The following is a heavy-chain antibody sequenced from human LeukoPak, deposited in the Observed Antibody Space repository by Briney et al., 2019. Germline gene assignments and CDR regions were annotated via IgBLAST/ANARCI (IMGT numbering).Heavy chain of an antibody. J-gene: IGHJ4*02. D-gene: IGHD4-17*01. CDR3: ARSPAESTVTTLGY. V-gene: IGHV1-69*04. Sequence: SVKVSCKASGYTFTSYDINWVRQAPGQGLEWMGRIIPILGIANYAQKFQGRVTITADKSTSTAYMELSSLRSEDTAVYYCARSPAESTVTTLGYWGQGTLVTVSS. CDR1: GYTFTSYD. CDR2: IIPILGIA.